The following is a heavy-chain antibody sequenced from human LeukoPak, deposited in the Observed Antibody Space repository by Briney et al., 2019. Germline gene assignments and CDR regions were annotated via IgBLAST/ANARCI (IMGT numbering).Heavy chain of an antibody. CDR2: IKSDGSET. CDR1: GFTFSNYW. V-gene: IGHV3-7*01. CDR3: ARDVWGRLDY. D-gene: IGHD2-8*01. Sequence: PGGSPRLSCAASGFTFSNYWMGWVRQAPGKGLEYVANIKSDGSETYYVDSVKGRFTISRDNARNSLYLQVNSLRAEDTAVYYCARDVWGRLDYWGQGTLVPVSS. J-gene: IGHJ4*02.